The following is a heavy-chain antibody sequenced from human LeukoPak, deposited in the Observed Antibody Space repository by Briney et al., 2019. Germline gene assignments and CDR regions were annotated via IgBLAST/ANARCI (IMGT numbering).Heavy chain of an antibody. D-gene: IGHD3-3*01. CDR3: ARDPRIWSGPTYFDY. CDR1: GYTLINHA. CDR2: ISADNGNT. J-gene: IGHJ4*02. V-gene: IGHV1-18*04. Sequence: ASVKVSCKGSGYTLINHAFSWVRQAPGQGLEWMGWISADNGNTNHAQKFQGRVSLTTDTSTSTAYMELRSLRSDDTAVYYCARDPRIWSGPTYFDYWGQGTLVTVSS.